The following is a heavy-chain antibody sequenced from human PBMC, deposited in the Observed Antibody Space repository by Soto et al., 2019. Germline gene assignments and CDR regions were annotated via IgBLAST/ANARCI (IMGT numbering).Heavy chain of an antibody. J-gene: IGHJ4*02. Sequence: PGGSLRLSCAASGFTFSTYAMHWVRQAPGKGLEWVAGMSGDGANKHYADSVKGRFTISRDNSKNTLYVQMNSLRAEDTAVYYCARDLSSQLLLVDYWGQGTLVTVSS. CDR1: GFTFSTYA. CDR3: ARDLSSQLLLVDY. D-gene: IGHD2-15*01. CDR2: MSGDGANK. V-gene: IGHV3-30-3*01.